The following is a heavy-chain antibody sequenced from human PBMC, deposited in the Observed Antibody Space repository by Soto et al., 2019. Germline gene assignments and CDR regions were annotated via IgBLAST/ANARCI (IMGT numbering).Heavy chain of an antibody. CDR3: ARVGDSGYDERYFDY. J-gene: IGHJ4*02. CDR2: ISSSSSYI. D-gene: IGHD5-12*01. CDR1: GFTFSSYS. V-gene: IGHV3-21*01. Sequence: EVQLVESGGGLVKPGGSLRLSCAASGFTFSSYSMNWVRQAPGKGLEWVSSISSSSSYIYYADSVKGRFTISRDNAKNSLYLQRNSLRAEDTAVYYCARVGDSGYDERYFDYWGQGTLVTVSS.